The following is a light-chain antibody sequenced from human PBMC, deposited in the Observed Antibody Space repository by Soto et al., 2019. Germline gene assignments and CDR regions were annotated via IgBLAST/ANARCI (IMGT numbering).Light chain of an antibody. CDR2: DNS. Sequence: QSVLTQPPSVSGAPGQRVTISCTGSGSTFGAGYDVHWYQQLPGTAPKLLIYDNSNRPSGVPDRFSGSKSGTSASLAISGFQAEDEADYYCQSYDSSSRVVFGGGTKLTVL. CDR3: QSYDSSSRVV. CDR1: GSTFGAGYD. J-gene: IGLJ2*01. V-gene: IGLV1-40*01.